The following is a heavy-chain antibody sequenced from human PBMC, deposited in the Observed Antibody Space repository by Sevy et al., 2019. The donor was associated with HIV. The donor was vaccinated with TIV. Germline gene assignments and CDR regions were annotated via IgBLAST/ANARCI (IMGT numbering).Heavy chain of an antibody. CDR1: GFTFSSYA. Sequence: GGSLRLSCAASGFTFSSYAMHWVRQAPGKGLEWVAVISYDGSNKYYADSVKGRFTISRDNSKNTLYLLMNSLRAEDTAVYYCARGTMIVVTPTGAFDIWGQGTMVTVSS. D-gene: IGHD3-22*01. CDR2: ISYDGSNK. CDR3: ARGTMIVVTPTGAFDI. J-gene: IGHJ3*02. V-gene: IGHV3-30-3*01.